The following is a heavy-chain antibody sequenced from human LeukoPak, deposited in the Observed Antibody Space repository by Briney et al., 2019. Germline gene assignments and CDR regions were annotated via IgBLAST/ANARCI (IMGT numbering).Heavy chain of an antibody. CDR2: IYYSGST. CDR1: GNSISSGDNY. V-gene: IGHV4-61*10. D-gene: IGHD3-10*01. Sequence: PSETLSLTCTVSGNSISSGDNYWSWIRQPAGKGLEWIGYIYYSGSTNYNPSLKSRVTISVDTSKNQFSLKLSSVTAADTAVYYCARYRRGHLWFGEFNWFDPWGQGTLVTVSS. J-gene: IGHJ5*02. CDR3: ARYRRGHLWFGEFNWFDP.